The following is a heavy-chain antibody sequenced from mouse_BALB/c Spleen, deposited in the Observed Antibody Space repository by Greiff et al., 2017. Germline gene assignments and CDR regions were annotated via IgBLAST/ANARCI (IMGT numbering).Heavy chain of an antibody. CDR2: IWSGGST. V-gene: IGHV2-2*02. CDR3: ARNWHYYGSSYPWFAY. J-gene: IGHJ3*01. D-gene: IGHD1-1*01. CDR1: GFSLTSYG. Sequence: VMLVESGPGLVQPSQSLSITCTVSGFSLTSYGVHWVRQSPGKGLEWLGVIWSGGSTDYNAAFISRLSISKDNSKSQVFFKMNSLQANDTAIYYCARNWHYYGSSYPWFAYWGQGTLVTVSA.